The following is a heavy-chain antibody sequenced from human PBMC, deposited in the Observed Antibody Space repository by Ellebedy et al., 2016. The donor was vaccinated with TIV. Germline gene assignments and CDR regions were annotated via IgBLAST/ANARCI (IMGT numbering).Heavy chain of an antibody. D-gene: IGHD5-18*01. J-gene: IGHJ4*02. Sequence: AASVKVSCKPSGYIFTTYAMHWVRQAPGQSLEWMGWINLGIGDTKYSQNFQGRLTITSDASASTVYMELSSLRSGDTAVYSCARGYSYEFDYWGQGTLVTVSS. CDR1: GYIFTTYA. V-gene: IGHV1-3*01. CDR2: INLGIGDT. CDR3: ARGYSYEFDY.